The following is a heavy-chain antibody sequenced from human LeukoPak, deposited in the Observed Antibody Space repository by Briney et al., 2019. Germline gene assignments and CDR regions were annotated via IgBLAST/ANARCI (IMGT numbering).Heavy chain of an antibody. V-gene: IGHV3-7*03. CDR3: ARDQYDTWSRRGNFDS. CDR2: IKLDGSEK. CDR1: GFTYGKYW. D-gene: IGHD3-3*01. J-gene: IGHJ4*02. Sequence: GGSLRLSCVASGFTYGKYWMSWVRQAPGKGLEWVANIKLDGSEKNYVDSVKGRFTISRDDTKNSLYLQMNSLRAEDTAVFYCARDQYDTWSRRGNFDSWGQGTLVIVSS.